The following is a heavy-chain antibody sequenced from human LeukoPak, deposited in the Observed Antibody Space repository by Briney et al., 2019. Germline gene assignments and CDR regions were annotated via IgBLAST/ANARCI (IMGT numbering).Heavy chain of an antibody. CDR1: GLTFSSYG. CDR3: AKDRSGSSDSGYAH. D-gene: IGHD5-12*01. Sequence: PGGSLRLSCAASGLTFSSYGMHWVRQAPGKGLEWVAFIRYDGSNKYYADSLKGRFTISRDNSKNTLYLQMNSLRAEDTAVYYCAKDRSGSSDSGYAHWGQGTLVTVSS. J-gene: IGHJ4*02. CDR2: IRYDGSNK. V-gene: IGHV3-30*02.